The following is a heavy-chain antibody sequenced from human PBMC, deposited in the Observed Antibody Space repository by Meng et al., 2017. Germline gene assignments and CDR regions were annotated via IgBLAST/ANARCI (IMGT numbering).Heavy chain of an antibody. Sequence: VPRQGPGPGLVKPSGTLSLTCAVSGGSISSSNWWSWVRQPPGKGLEWIGEIYHSGSTNYNPSLKSRVTISVDKSKNQFSLKLSSVTAADTAVYYCARIGDWGSTRYFDYWGQGTLVTVSS. CDR3: ARIGDWGSTRYFDY. CDR2: IYHSGST. V-gene: IGHV4-4*02. CDR1: GGSISSSNW. D-gene: IGHD7-27*01. J-gene: IGHJ4*02.